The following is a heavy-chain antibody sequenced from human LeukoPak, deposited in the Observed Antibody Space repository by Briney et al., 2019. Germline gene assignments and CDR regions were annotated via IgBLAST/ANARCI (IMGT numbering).Heavy chain of an antibody. D-gene: IGHD5-18*01. CDR3: GGGGGYSFGPYDN. V-gene: IGHV1-8*01. Sequence: ASVKVSCKASGYTFTSYDINWVRQATGQGLEWMGWMNPYSGNTGFAQRFQGRVSMARNTSISTDYMELTNLTSDGPGVYYCGGGGGYSFGPYDNWGQGTLVTVSS. CDR2: MNPYSGNT. CDR1: GYTFTSYD. J-gene: IGHJ4*02.